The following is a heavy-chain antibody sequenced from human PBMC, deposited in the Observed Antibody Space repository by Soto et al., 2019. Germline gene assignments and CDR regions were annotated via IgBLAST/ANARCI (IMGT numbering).Heavy chain of an antibody. V-gene: IGHV1-69*01. Sequence: QVQLVQSGAEVKKPGSSAKVSCKASGGTFSSYAISWVRQAPGQGLERMGGTIPISGTANYAQNFQARVTITASETTSPAYMEVSSAGSDYTAVFCCARGGEGVLPEDYHYYDMAVWGQGTTVTVS. CDR3: ARGGEGVLPEDYHYYDMAV. CDR2: TIPISGTA. J-gene: IGHJ6*02. CDR1: GGTFSSYA. D-gene: IGHD3-16*01.